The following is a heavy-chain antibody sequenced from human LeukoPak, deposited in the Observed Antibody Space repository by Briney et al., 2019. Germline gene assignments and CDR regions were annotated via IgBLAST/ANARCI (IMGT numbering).Heavy chain of an antibody. D-gene: IGHD6-6*01. Sequence: LAGGSLRLSCAASGFTFSSYAMSWVRQAPGKGLEWVSAISGGGGSTYHADSVKGRFTISRDNSKNTLYLQMDSLRAEDTAVYYCANSYTSSSRTPFDCWGQGTLVTVSS. CDR3: ANSYTSSSRTPFDC. J-gene: IGHJ4*02. CDR1: GFTFSSYA. V-gene: IGHV3-23*01. CDR2: ISGGGGST.